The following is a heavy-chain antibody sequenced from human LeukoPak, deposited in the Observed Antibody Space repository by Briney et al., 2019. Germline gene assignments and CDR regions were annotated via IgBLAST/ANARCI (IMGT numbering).Heavy chain of an antibody. Sequence: GGSLRLSCAASGFTVSSNYMSWVRQAPGKGLEWVSVIYSGGSTYYADSVKGRFTISRDNSKNTLYLQMNSLRAEDTAVYYCAREHSGGWYVDAFDIWGQGTMVTVSS. CDR1: GFTVSSNY. V-gene: IGHV3-53*01. CDR2: IYSGGST. J-gene: IGHJ3*02. CDR3: AREHSGGWYVDAFDI. D-gene: IGHD6-19*01.